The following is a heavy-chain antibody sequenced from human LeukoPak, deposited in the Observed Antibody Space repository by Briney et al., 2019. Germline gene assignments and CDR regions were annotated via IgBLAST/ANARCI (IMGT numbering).Heavy chain of an antibody. CDR1: GGSISSYY. J-gene: IGHJ3*02. D-gene: IGHD6-13*01. Sequence: SETLSLTCTVSGGSISSYYWSWIRQPPGKGLEWIGYIYYSGSTNYNPSLKSRVTISVDTSKNQFSLKLSSVTAADTAVYYCARAAGTRAFDIWGQGTMVTVSS. CDR2: IYYSGST. CDR3: ARAAGTRAFDI. V-gene: IGHV4-59*01.